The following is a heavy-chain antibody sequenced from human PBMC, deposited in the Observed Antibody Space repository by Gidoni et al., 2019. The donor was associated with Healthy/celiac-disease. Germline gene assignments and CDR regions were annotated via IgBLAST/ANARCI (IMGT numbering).Heavy chain of an antibody. CDR1: GFTFDDYA. D-gene: IGHD4-17*01. CDR3: ANASYGDYPGYFDY. J-gene: IGHJ4*02. V-gene: IGHV3-9*01. Sequence: VQLVESGGGLVQLGSSLTLSCAAPGFTFDDYAMHWVRQAPGKGLEWVSGISWNSGSIGYADSVKGRFTISRDNAKNSLYLQMNSLRAEDTALYYCANASYGDYPGYFDYWGQGTLVTVSS. CDR2: ISWNSGSI.